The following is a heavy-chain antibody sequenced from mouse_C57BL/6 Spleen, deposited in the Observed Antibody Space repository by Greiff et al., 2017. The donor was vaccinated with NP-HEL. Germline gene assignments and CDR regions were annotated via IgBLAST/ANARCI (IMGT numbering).Heavy chain of an antibody. V-gene: IGHV1-82*01. CDR3: AREGETAWFAY. CDR2: IYPGDGDT. J-gene: IGHJ3*01. Sequence: QVQLQQSGPELVKPGASVKISCKASGYAFSSSWMNWVKQRPGKGLEWIGRIYPGDGDTNYNGKFKGKATLTADKSSSTAYMQLSSLTSEDSAVYFCAREGETAWFAYWGQGTLVTVSA. CDR1: GYAFSSSW. D-gene: IGHD2-13*01.